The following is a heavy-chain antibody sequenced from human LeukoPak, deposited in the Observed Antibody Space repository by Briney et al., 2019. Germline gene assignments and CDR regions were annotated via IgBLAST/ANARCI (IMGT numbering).Heavy chain of an antibody. CDR2: IYWDDDK. CDR1: GFSLSTSGEG. V-gene: IGHV2-5*02. Sequence: SGPTLVKPTQTLTLTCTFSGFSLSTSGEGVGWIRQPPGKALEWLALIYWDDDKRYSPSLKSRLTITKDTSKNQVVLTMTNMDPFDTAKYYCGRWTLVRGDDYYYMDVWGKGTTVTISS. CDR3: GRWTLVRGDDYYYMDV. D-gene: IGHD3-10*01. J-gene: IGHJ6*03.